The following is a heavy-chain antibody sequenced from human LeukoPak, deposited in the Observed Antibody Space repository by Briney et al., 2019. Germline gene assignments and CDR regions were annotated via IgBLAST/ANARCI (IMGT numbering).Heavy chain of an antibody. Sequence: PSQTLSLTCTVSGGSISSGGYYWSWIRQYPGKGLEWIGYIYYSGSTYYNPSLKSRVTISVDTSKNQFSLKLSSVTAADTAVYYCAREGSYDSRGFDPWGQGTLVTVSS. J-gene: IGHJ5*02. CDR1: GGSISSGGYY. V-gene: IGHV4-31*03. D-gene: IGHD3-22*01. CDR3: AREGSYDSRGFDP. CDR2: IYYSGST.